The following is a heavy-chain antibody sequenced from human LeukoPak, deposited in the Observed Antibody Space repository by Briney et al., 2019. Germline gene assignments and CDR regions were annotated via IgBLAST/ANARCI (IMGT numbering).Heavy chain of an antibody. CDR1: GFTFSSYW. D-gene: IGHD3-10*01. V-gene: IGHV3-7*01. J-gene: IGHJ6*03. Sequence: GGSLRLSCAASGFTFSSYWMSWVRQAPGKGLEWVASIKQDGSEKYYVDSVKGRFTISRDNAKNSLYLQMNSLRAEDTAVYYCARAGGFGELGYYMDVWGKGTTVTVSS. CDR3: ARAGGFGELGYYMDV. CDR2: IKQDGSEK.